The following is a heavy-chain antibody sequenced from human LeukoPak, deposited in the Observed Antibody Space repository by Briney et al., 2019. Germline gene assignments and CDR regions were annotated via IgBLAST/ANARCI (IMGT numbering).Heavy chain of an antibody. CDR2: MNPNSGNT. V-gene: IGHV1-8*03. D-gene: IGHD3-22*01. Sequence: ASVKVSCKASGYTFTSYDINWVRQATGQGLEWMGWMNPNSGNTGYAQKFQGRVTITRNTSISTAYMELSSLRSEDTAVYYCARVVIDSSGSRDNYYYYYYMDVWGKGTTVTVSS. J-gene: IGHJ6*03. CDR3: ARVVIDSSGSRDNYYYYYYMDV. CDR1: GYTFTSYD.